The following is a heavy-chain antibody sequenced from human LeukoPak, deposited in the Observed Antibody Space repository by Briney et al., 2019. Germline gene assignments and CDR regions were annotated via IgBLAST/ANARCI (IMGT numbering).Heavy chain of an antibody. J-gene: IGHJ3*02. CDR3: ARGGELRYAFDI. CDR1: GGSFSGYY. Sequence: PSETLSLTCAVYGGSFSGYYWSWIRQPPGKGLEWIGEINHSGSTNYNPSLKSRVTISVGTSKNQFSLKLSSVTAADTAVYYCARGGELRYAFDIWGQGTMVTVSS. V-gene: IGHV4-34*01. D-gene: IGHD1-26*01. CDR2: INHSGST.